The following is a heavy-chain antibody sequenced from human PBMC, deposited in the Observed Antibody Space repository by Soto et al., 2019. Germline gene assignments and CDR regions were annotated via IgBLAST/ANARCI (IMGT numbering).Heavy chain of an antibody. V-gene: IGHV4-34*01. CDR3: ATRITVFGLLIPPFDP. CDR1: GGSVNGDC. CDR2: INQTGGT. D-gene: IGHD3-3*01. J-gene: IGHJ5*02. Sequence: SATLSLTRAVYGGSVNGDCWNWHSQPPGKGLEWIGQINQTGGTNYNPSLKSRVTMSVDTSKNQFSLRLSSVTAADTAIYYCATRITVFGLLIPPFDPWGEGTQVTVS.